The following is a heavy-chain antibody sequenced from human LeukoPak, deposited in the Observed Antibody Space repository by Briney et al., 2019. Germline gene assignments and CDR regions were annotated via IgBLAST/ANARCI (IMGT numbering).Heavy chain of an antibody. Sequence: TGGSLRLSCAASGFTFSTYGMHWVRQAPGKGLEWVAVISYDGSNKYYADSVKGRFTISRDNSKNTLYLQMNSLRAEDTAVYYCARDSVAPFDYWGQGTLVTVSS. CDR3: ARDSVAPFDY. CDR1: GFTFSTYG. CDR2: ISYDGSNK. D-gene: IGHD5-12*01. V-gene: IGHV3-30*03. J-gene: IGHJ4*02.